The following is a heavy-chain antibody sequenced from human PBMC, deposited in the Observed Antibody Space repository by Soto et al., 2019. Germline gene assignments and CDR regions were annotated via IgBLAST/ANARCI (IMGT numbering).Heavy chain of an antibody. CDR3: AADVGASARTFDY. V-gene: IGHV1-69*01. CDR1: GGTFSTYA. CDR2: IIPIFGTA. Sequence: QVQLVQSGAEVKKPGSSVKVSCKASGGTFSTYAISWVRQAPGQGLEWMGGIIPIFGTANYAQKCQGRVTMTADESTSTAYMELSSLGSEDTAVYYCAADVGASARTFDYWGQGTLVTVSS. J-gene: IGHJ4*02. D-gene: IGHD1-26*01.